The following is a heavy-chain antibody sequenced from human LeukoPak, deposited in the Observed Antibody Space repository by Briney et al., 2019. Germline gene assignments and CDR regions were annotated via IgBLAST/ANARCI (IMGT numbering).Heavy chain of an antibody. D-gene: IGHD3-10*01. CDR3: ARDKRMVRGSVGDAFDI. V-gene: IGHV3-7*01. J-gene: IGHJ3*02. Sequence: PGGSLRLSCAASGFTFSSYWMSWVRQAPGKGLEWVANIRQDGSEKYYVDSVKGRFTISRDNAKNSLYLQMNSLRAEDTAVYYCARDKRMVRGSVGDAFDIWGQGTMVTVSS. CDR1: GFTFSSYW. CDR2: IRQDGSEK.